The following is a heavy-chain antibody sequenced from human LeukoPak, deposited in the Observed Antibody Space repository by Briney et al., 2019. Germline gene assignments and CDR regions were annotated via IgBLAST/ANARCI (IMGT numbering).Heavy chain of an antibody. CDR2: IYPGDSNT. V-gene: IGHV5-51*01. Sequence: GESLKISCSGSGYTFSSYWIGWVRQMPGGGLEWLGIIYPGDSNTRYSPSFEGQVTISADESSSTAYLRWSSLKASDTAMYYCARLRNTLTTPWYFDYWALGTQVTVSS. CDR1: GYTFSSYW. J-gene: IGHJ4*02. D-gene: IGHD4-17*01. CDR3: ARLRNTLTTPWYFDY.